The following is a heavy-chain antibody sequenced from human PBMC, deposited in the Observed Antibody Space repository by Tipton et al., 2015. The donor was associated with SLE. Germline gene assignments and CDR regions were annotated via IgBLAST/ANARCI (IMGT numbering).Heavy chain of an antibody. Sequence: QSGAEVKKPGASVKVSCTASGYTFISYGISWVRQAPGQGLEWMGWISGYSGNTNYAQKLQGRVTMTTDTSTSTAYMELRSLRSDDTAVYYCARVGDWDHYYYMDVWGKGTTVTVSS. V-gene: IGHV1-18*01. D-gene: IGHD2-21*01. CDR3: ARVGDWDHYYYMDV. CDR1: GYTFISYG. J-gene: IGHJ6*03. CDR2: ISGYSGNT.